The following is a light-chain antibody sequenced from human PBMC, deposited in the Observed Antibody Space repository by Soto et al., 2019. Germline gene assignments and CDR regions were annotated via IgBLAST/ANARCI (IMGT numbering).Light chain of an antibody. J-gene: IGKJ1*01. CDR2: GAS. CDR1: QSVSSSY. V-gene: IGKV3-20*01. CDR3: QQYGSSPPAT. Sequence: EIVLTQSPGTLSLSPGERATLSCRASQSVSSSYLAWYQQKPGQAPRLLIYGASSRATGIPDRFSGSRSGTDFPLTISRLEPEDFAVYYCQQYGSSPPATFGQGTKVEIK.